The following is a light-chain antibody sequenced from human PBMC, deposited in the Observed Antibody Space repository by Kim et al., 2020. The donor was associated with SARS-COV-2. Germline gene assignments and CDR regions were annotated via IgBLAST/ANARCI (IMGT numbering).Light chain of an antibody. J-gene: IGLJ7*01. CDR3: AAWDDRLSGPV. Sequence: GPKITIFCSGDRSNIGTYAVHWYQHRPGTAPQLLIYGNDQRPSGVPDRFSGSKSGTSASLDISGLQSADEAQYSCAAWDDRLSGPVFGGGTQLTVL. V-gene: IGLV1-44*01. CDR1: RSNIGTYA. CDR2: GND.